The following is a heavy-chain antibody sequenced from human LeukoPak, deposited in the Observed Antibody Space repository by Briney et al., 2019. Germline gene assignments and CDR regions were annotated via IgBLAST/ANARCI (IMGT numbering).Heavy chain of an antibody. D-gene: IGHD3-16*02. CDR1: GFTFTNAW. Sequence: GGSLRLSCAASGFTFTNAWMSWVRQAPGKGLEWVGRIKSKTDGGTTDYAAPVKGRFTISKDDSKTTLYLKMNSLKTEATAVYYCATPPYDYVWGSYRPFDYWGQGTLVTVSS. CDR2: IKSKTDGGTT. CDR3: ATPPYDYVWGSYRPFDY. V-gene: IGHV3-15*01. J-gene: IGHJ4*02.